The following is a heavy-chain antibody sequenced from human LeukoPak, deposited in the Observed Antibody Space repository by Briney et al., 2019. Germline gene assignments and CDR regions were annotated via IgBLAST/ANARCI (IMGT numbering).Heavy chain of an antibody. V-gene: IGHV1-18*01. CDR3: AREAPYYDILTGYYPTYYFDY. J-gene: IGHJ4*02. CDR2: ISAYNGNT. Sequence: GASVKVSCKASGYTFTSYGISWVRQAPGQGLEWMGWISAYNGNTNYAQKLQGRVTMTTDTSTSTAYMELRSLRSDDTAVYYCAREAPYYDILTGYYPTYYFDYWGQGTLVTVSS. D-gene: IGHD3-9*01. CDR1: GYTFTSYG.